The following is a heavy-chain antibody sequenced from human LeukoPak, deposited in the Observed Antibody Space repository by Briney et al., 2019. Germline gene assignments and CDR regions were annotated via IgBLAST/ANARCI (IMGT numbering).Heavy chain of an antibody. CDR2: INPNTGGK. J-gene: IGHJ6*03. CDR1: GYTFTDYF. V-gene: IGHV1-2*06. D-gene: IGHD2-21*01. CDR3: ARDGFQGMILYVVYYMDV. Sequence: ASVKVSCKASGYTFTDYFIQWVRQAPGQGPEWMGRINPNTGGKNYAQKFQGRVTFTIDTSTNTAYMELSRLRPDDTAVYYCARDGFQGMILYVVYYMDVWGKGTTVTVSS.